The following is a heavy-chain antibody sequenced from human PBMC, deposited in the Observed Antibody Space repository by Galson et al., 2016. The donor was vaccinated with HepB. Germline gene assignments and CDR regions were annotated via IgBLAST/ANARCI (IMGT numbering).Heavy chain of an antibody. V-gene: IGHV3-53*01. CDR1: GFTFDDFA. Sequence: SLRLSCAASGFTFDDFAMHWVRQAPGKGLEWVSVFYTDGNIRYADFVRGRFTISKDTSKNTLYLQINSLRAEDTAVYYCARGSFGDPLESWGQGTLVTVSS. J-gene: IGHJ4*02. CDR2: FYTDGNI. D-gene: IGHD3-16*01. CDR3: ARGSFGDPLES.